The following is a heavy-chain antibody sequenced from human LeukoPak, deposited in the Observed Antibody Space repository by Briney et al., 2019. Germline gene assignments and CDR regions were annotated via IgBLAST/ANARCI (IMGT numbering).Heavy chain of an antibody. CDR1: GGSISSSSYY. CDR3: AILERNNYYDSSGYLGHLIYFDY. CDR2: IYYSGST. J-gene: IGHJ4*02. V-gene: IGHV4-39*07. D-gene: IGHD3-22*01. Sequence: SETLSLTCTVSGGSISSSSYYWGWIRQPPGKGLEWIGSIYYSGSTYYSPSLKSRVTISVDTSKNQFSLKLSPVTAADTAVYYCAILERNNYYDSSGYLGHLIYFDYWGQGTLVTVSS.